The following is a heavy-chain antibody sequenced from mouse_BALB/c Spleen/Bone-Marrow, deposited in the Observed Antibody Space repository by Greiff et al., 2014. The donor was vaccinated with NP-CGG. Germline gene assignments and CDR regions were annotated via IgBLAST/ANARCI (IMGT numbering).Heavy chain of an antibody. CDR3: ARPFGDYFAY. CDR1: GYTFSSYA. J-gene: IGHJ3*01. D-gene: IGHD2-13*01. V-gene: IGHV1-14*01. CDR2: NDPDNDYS. Sequence: VQLQQPGPELVKPGASVKISCKASGYTFSSYALHWVKQTPGQGLEWIGYNDPDNDYSKYNEKFRGKVTLTSDKSSSTAYMELRALKSEDSAVYPCARPFGDYFAYWGQGTLVTVSA.